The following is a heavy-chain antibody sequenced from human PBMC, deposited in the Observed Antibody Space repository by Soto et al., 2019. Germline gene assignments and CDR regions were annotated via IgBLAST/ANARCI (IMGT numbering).Heavy chain of an antibody. D-gene: IGHD3-9*01. CDR3: ARERGYDILTGYYQFDY. CDR1: GFTFSDYS. CDR2: INNSSDHI. J-gene: IGHJ4*02. Sequence: EVQLVESGGGLVKPGGSLRLSCVVSGFTFSDYSMNWVRQAPGKGLEWVSSINNSSDHIYYADSVKGRLSISRDNAKNSLYLQMNSLRAEDTAVCYCARERGYDILTGYYQFDYWGQGTLVTVSS. V-gene: IGHV3-21*06.